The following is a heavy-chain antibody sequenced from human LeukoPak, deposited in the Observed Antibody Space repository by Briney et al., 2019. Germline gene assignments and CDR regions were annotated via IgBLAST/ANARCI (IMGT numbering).Heavy chain of an antibody. V-gene: IGHV3-23*01. CDR1: GFTFSSYG. Sequence: GGTLRLSCAASGFTFSSYGMSWVRQAPGKGLEWVSAISGSGGSTYYADSVKGRFTISRDNSKNTLYLQMNSLRAEDTAVYYCARDPLSSSSFDLWGQGTLVTVSS. J-gene: IGHJ4*02. CDR2: ISGSGGST. D-gene: IGHD6-13*01. CDR3: ARDPLSSSSFDL.